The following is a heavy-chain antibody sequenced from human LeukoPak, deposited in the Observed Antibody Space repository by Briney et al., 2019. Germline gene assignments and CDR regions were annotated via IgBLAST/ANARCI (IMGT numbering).Heavy chain of an antibody. Sequence: GASVKVSCKASGYIFTVHHIHWVRQAPGQGLEWMGWINPNRGNIKYAQKFQDRVTMTRDTSITTAYMELNRLTYGDTAIYYCARDPKYNDNANTFDYWGQGTLVTVSS. CDR1: GYIFTVHH. V-gene: IGHV1-2*02. CDR2: INPNRGNI. D-gene: IGHD1-1*01. CDR3: ARDPKYNDNANTFDY. J-gene: IGHJ4*02.